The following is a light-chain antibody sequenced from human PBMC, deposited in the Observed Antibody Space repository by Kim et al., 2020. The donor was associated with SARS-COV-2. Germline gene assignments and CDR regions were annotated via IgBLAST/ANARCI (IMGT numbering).Light chain of an antibody. CDR1: SLRRFY. J-gene: IGLJ1*01. CDR2: GKN. V-gene: IGLV3-19*01. CDR3: NSRDSSDNHRDV. Sequence: SSELTQDPAVSVALGQAVRITCQGDSLRRFYASWYQQRPGQAPRLVIYGKNSRPSGIPDRFSGSTSGNTAVLTITGAQAEDEADYYCNSRDSSDNHRDVFGAGTKGTVL.